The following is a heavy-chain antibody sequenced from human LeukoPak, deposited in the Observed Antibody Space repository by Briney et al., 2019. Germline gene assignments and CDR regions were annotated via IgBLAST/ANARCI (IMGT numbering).Heavy chain of an antibody. J-gene: IGHJ4*02. CDR1: GGTFSSYA. CDR2: INPNSGGT. Sequence: ASVKVSCKASGGTFSSYAISWVRQAPGQGLEWMGWINPNSGGTNYAQKFQGRVTMTRDTSISTAYMELSRLRSDDTAVYYCARRGGYYTAYDYWGQGTLVTVSS. V-gene: IGHV1-2*02. CDR3: ARRGGYYTAYDY. D-gene: IGHD3-22*01.